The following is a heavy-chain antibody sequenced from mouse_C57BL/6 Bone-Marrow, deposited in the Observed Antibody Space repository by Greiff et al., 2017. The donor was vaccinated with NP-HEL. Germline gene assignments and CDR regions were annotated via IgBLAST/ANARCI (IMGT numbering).Heavy chain of an antibody. CDR3: AREGGYYPPYAMDY. CDR1: GFTFSSYA. D-gene: IGHD2-3*01. V-gene: IGHV5-4*01. Sequence: EVKVEESGGGLVKPGGSLKLSCAASGFTFSSYAMSWVRQTPEKRLEWVATISDGGSYTYYPDNVKGRFTISRDNAKNNLYLQMSHLKSEDTAMYYCAREGGYYPPYAMDYWGQGTSVTVSS. CDR2: ISDGGSYT. J-gene: IGHJ4*01.